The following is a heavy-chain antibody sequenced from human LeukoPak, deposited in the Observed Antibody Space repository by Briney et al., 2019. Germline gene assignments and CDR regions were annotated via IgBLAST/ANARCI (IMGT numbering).Heavy chain of an antibody. V-gene: IGHV3-30*17. CDR3: TRDAYNFNDFDY. Sequence: PGGSLRLSCAVSEFTFSNYAMHWVRQPPGKGLEWVAVVSSHGNDGYYADSVRGRLTISRDNSKNTLYLQIDSLRLEDTAIYYCTRDAYNFNDFDYWGQGTLVTVSS. CDR2: VSSHGNDG. D-gene: IGHD5-24*01. CDR1: EFTFSNYA. J-gene: IGHJ4*02.